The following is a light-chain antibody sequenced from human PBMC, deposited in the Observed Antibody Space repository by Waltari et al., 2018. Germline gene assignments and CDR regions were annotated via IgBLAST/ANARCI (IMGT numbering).Light chain of an antibody. Sequence: SYVLTQPPSLSVAPGETAWITCGGDTIGNTSVHWYQQKPGQAPVLVIYYDNDRPSGIPDRFSGSNSVSTATLTISTVAAGDEADYYCQVWDSDTKHVAFGGGTKLTVL. CDR1: TIGNTS. J-gene: IGLJ2*01. CDR2: YDN. CDR3: QVWDSDTKHVA. V-gene: IGLV3-21*04.